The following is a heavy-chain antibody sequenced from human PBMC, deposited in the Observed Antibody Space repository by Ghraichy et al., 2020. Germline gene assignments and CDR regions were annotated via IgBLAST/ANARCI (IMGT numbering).Heavy chain of an antibody. J-gene: IGHJ4*02. CDR2: IFHSGST. CDR3: VREIDQLRYFDS. D-gene: IGHD1-1*01. Sequence: ESLNISCAVSGDSIISNNWWSWVRQPPGKGLEWIGEIFHSGSTNYNPSLKSRITISLDKSKNQFSLKMTSVTAADTAVYYCVREIDQLRYFDSWGQGTLVTVSS. V-gene: IGHV4-4*02. CDR1: GDSIISNNW.